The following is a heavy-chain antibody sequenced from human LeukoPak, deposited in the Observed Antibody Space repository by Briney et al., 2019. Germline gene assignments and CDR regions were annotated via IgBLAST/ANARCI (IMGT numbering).Heavy chain of an antibody. D-gene: IGHD3-16*02. J-gene: IGHJ4*02. Sequence: PSETLSLTCAVYGGSFSGYCWTWIRQPPGRGLEWIGEINHGGSTNYNPSLKSRVAISVDTSKNQFSLKLTSVTAADTAVYYCARQNLNSSLYSFDYWGQGTLVTVSS. CDR1: GGSFSGYC. V-gene: IGHV4-34*01. CDR2: INHGGST. CDR3: ARQNLNSSLYSFDY.